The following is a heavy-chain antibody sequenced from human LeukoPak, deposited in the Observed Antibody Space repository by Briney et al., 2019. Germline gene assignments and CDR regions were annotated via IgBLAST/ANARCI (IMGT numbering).Heavy chain of an antibody. D-gene: IGHD3-10*02. V-gene: IGHV3-23*01. Sequence: ETLSLTCTVSGGSVSSSSYYWGWIRQPPGTGLEWVSAVSGSGGSTYYADSVKGRFTISRDNAKNSLYLQMNSLRAEDTAVYYCAELGITMIGGVWGKGTTVTISS. J-gene: IGHJ6*04. CDR3: AELGITMIGGV. CDR1: GGSVSSSSYY. CDR2: VSGSGGST.